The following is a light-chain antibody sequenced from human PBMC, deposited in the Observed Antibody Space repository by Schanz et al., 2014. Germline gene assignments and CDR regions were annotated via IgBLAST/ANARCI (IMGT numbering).Light chain of an antibody. CDR2: EGS. J-gene: IGLJ2*01. V-gene: IGLV2-14*02. CDR3: SSYAGSNTLV. Sequence: QSALTQPASVSGSPGQSITISCTGTSSDVGSYNLVSWYQHHPGKAPKLMVYEGSKRPSGVSNRFSGSKSGNTASLTISGLQAEDEADYYCSSYAGSNTLVFGGGTKLTVL. CDR1: SSDVGSYNL.